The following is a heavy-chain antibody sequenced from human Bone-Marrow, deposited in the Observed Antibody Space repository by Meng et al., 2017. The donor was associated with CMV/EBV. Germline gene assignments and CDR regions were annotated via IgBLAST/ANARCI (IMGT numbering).Heavy chain of an antibody. Sequence: ASVKVSCKASGGTFSSYAINWVRQAPGQGLEWMGWINPNSGGTNYAQKFQGRVTMTRDTSISTAYMELSRLRSDDTAVYYCARDRVTMVRGVGYYYYGMDVWGQGTTVTVSS. J-gene: IGHJ6*02. V-gene: IGHV1-2*02. CDR2: INPNSGGT. CDR3: ARDRVTMVRGVGYYYYGMDV. D-gene: IGHD3-10*01. CDR1: GGTFSSYA.